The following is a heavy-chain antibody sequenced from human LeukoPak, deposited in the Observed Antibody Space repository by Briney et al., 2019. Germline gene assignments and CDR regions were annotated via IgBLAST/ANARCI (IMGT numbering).Heavy chain of an antibody. CDR3: AKWGYSYGSRYYYFDY. Sequence: GGSLRLSCAASGFTFSSYAMSWVRQAPGKGLEWVSAISGSGGSTYYADFVKGRFTISRDNSKNTLYLQMNSLRAEDTAVYYCAKWGYSYGSRYYYFDYWGQGTLVTVSS. CDR2: ISGSGGST. J-gene: IGHJ4*02. V-gene: IGHV3-23*01. D-gene: IGHD5-18*01. CDR1: GFTFSSYA.